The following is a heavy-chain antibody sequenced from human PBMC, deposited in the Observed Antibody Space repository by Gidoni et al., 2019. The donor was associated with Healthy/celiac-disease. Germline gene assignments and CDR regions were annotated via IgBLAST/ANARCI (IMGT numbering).Heavy chain of an antibody. Sequence: QVTLRESGPALVKPTQTLPLTCPFSGFSLRTSGMCVSWIRQPPGKALEWLARIEWDDDKYYSTSLKTRLTISKDTSKNQVVLTMNNMDPMDTATYYCARLLGYCSGGSCYYSAPYDYWGQGTLVTVSS. V-gene: IGHV2-70*15. CDR2: IEWDDDK. CDR1: GFSLRTSGMC. D-gene: IGHD2-15*01. CDR3: ARLLGYCSGGSCYYSAPYDY. J-gene: IGHJ4*02.